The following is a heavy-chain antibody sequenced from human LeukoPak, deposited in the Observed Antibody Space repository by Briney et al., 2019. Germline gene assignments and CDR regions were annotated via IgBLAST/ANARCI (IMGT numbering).Heavy chain of an antibody. CDR1: GFTFSSYA. J-gene: IGHJ4*02. CDR3: AREGMLSGYDFWSGPLRYFDY. CDR2: ISYDGSNK. Sequence: PGRSLRLSCAASGFTFSSYAMHWVRQAPGKGLEWVAVISYDGSNKYYADSVKGRFTISRDNSKNTLYLQMNSLRAEDTAVYYCAREGMLSGYDFWSGPLRYFDYWGQGTLVTVSS. V-gene: IGHV3-30-3*01. D-gene: IGHD3-3*01.